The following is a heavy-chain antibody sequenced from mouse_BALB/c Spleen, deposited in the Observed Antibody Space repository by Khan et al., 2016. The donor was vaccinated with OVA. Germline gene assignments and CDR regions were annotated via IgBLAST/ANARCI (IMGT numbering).Heavy chain of an antibody. CDR2: INSDGYYP. D-gene: IGHD4-1*01. CDR3: ASHLTGSFAY. V-gene: IGHV5-6*01. CDR1: GFTFSAYG. J-gene: IGHJ3*01. Sequence: EVQVVESGGDLVKPGGSLRLSCAASGFTFSAYGMSWVRQTPDPRLVLVATINSDGYYPYYPATVTVRFTISSYHAENPLYLQFPTLKSEDTAIYYCASHLTGSFAYWGQGTLVTVSA.